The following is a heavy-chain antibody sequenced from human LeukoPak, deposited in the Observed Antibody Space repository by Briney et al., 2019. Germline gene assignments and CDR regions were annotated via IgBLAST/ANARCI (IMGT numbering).Heavy chain of an antibody. CDR1: GFTFSSYG. V-gene: IGHV3-30*18. CDR2: ISYDGSNK. Sequence: PGGSLRLSCAASGFTFSSYGMHWVRQAPGKGLEWVAVISYDGSNKYYADSVKGRFTISRDNSKNTLYLQMNSLRAEDTAVYYCAKDHYYDSSGYSFFDYWGQGTLVTASS. J-gene: IGHJ4*02. CDR3: AKDHYYDSSGYSFFDY. D-gene: IGHD3-22*01.